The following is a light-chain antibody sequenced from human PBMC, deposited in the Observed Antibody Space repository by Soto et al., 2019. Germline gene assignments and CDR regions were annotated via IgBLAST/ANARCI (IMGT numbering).Light chain of an antibody. J-gene: IGKJ2*01. V-gene: IGKV3-20*01. CDR2: DAS. CDR1: QGISNSY. Sequence: IVLTQSPATLSLSPWERATLPCRASQGISNSYLAWYQQKPGQAPGLLLYDASSRATGIPYRVSGSGSGTDFTLTISRLQPEDFAVYYCQQYARPPFAFGQGTKVEIK. CDR3: QQYARPPFA.